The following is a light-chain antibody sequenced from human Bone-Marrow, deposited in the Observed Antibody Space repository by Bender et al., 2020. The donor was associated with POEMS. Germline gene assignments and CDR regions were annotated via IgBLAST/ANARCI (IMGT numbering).Light chain of an antibody. CDR1: SSNTGSGYD. CDR3: GTWDSSLSVFV. CDR2: GYN. Sequence: QSVLTQPPSVSGAPGQRVTISCTGSSSNTGSGYDINWYQHLPGTAPKLLIYGYNNRPSGVPDRFSGSKSGTSAYLDITGLQTGDEADYYCGTWDSSLSVFVFGTGTKVTVL. J-gene: IGLJ1*01. V-gene: IGLV1-40*01.